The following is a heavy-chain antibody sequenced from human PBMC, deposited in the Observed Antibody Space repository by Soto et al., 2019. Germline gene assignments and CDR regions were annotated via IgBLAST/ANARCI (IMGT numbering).Heavy chain of an antibody. Sequence: GGSLRLSCAASGFTFSSYAMSWVRQAPGKGLEWVSAISGSGGSTYYADSVKGRFTISRDNSKNTLYLQMNSLRAEDTAVYYCAKFLIKGAIAVAGRTDYFDYWGQGTLVTVSS. CDR1: GFTFSSYA. CDR3: AKFLIKGAIAVAGRTDYFDY. J-gene: IGHJ4*02. V-gene: IGHV3-23*01. D-gene: IGHD6-19*01. CDR2: ISGSGGST.